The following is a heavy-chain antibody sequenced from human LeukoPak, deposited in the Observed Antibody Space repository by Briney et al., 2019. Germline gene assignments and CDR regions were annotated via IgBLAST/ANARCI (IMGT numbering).Heavy chain of an antibody. J-gene: IGHJ6*02. V-gene: IGHV3-23*01. CDR3: AREGGSVVVVPAQYYGMDV. D-gene: IGHD2-2*01. CDR2: ISGSGGST. Sequence: GGSLRLSCAASGFTFSSYAMSWVRQAPGKGLEWVSAISGSGGSTYYADSVKGRFTISRDNSKNTLYLQMNSLRAEDTAVYYCAREGGSVVVVPAQYYGMDVWGQGTTVTVSS. CDR1: GFTFSSYA.